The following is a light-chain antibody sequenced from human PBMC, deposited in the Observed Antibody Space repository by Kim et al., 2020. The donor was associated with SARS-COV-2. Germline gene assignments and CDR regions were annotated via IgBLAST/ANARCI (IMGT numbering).Light chain of an antibody. CDR2: FND. CDR1: RLNIVINT. J-gene: IGLJ3*02. CDR3: STWDDTLNGPV. V-gene: IGLV1-44*01. Sequence: GQAVTISCSGNRLNIVINTVNWYQLVPGTAPKLLISFNDHRPSGVSGRFSGSKSGSSASLAISGLQSDDEGHYFCSTWDDTLNGPVFGGGTQLTVL.